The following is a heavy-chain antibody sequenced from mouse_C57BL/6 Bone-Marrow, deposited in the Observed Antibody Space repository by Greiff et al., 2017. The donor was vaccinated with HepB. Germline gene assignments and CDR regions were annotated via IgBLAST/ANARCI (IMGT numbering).Heavy chain of an antibody. D-gene: IGHD2-2*01. J-gene: IGHJ4*01. CDR1: GFNIKDDY. V-gene: IGHV14-4*01. CDR3: TTSSVVTTIYYAMDY. Sequence: EVKLMESGAELVRPGASVKLSCTASGFNIKDDYMHWVKQRPEQGLEWIGWIDPENGDTEYASKFQGKATITADTSSNTAYLQLSSLTSEDTAVYYCTTSSVVTTIYYAMDYWGQGTSVTVSS. CDR2: IDPENGDT.